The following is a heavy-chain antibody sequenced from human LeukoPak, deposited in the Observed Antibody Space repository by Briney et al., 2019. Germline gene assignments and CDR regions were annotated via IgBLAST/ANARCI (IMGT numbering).Heavy chain of an antibody. CDR1: GFTFEDYA. CDR3: AKVSNGVATGAFDI. V-gene: IGHV3-9*03. D-gene: IGHD2-8*01. Sequence: PGRSLRLSCAASGFTFEDYAMHSVRHAPGEGLERVSGISWNSGSIVYADSVKGRFTISIDNAKNSLYLQMNSLRAEDMALYYCAKVSNGVATGAFDIWGQGTMVTVSS. J-gene: IGHJ3*02. CDR2: ISWNSGSI.